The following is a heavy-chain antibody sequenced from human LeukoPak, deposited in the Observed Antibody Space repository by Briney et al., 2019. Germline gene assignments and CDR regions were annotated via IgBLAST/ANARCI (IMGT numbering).Heavy chain of an antibody. Sequence: GESLKISCKGSGYSFTSYWIGWVRQMPGKGLEWMGIIYPGDSDTRYSPSFQGQVTISADKSISTACLQWSSLKASDTAMYYCARHKIGYYDSSGYYYYYYGMDVWGQGTTVTVSS. D-gene: IGHD3-22*01. V-gene: IGHV5-51*01. CDR2: IYPGDSDT. CDR1: GYSFTSYW. J-gene: IGHJ6*02. CDR3: ARHKIGYYDSSGYYYYYYGMDV.